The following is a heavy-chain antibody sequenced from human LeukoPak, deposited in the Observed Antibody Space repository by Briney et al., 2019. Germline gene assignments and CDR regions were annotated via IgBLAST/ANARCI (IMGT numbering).Heavy chain of an antibody. CDR2: IYHSEST. Sequence: SETLSLTCTVSGYSISSGYYWGWIRQPPGKGLEWIGSIYHSESTYYNPSLKSRVTISVDTSKNQFSLKLSSVTAADTAVYYCASEPGITGTTGFIPFDYWGQGTLVTVSS. V-gene: IGHV4-38-2*02. D-gene: IGHD1-7*01. J-gene: IGHJ4*02. CDR3: ASEPGITGTTGFIPFDY. CDR1: GYSISSGYY.